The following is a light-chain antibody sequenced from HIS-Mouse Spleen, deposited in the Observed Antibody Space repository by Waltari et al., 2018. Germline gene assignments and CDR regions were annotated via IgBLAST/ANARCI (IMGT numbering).Light chain of an antibody. CDR3: QSADSSGTYVV. CDR1: ALPKQY. Sequence: SYELTQPPSVSVSPGQTARITCSGDALPKQYAYWYQQKPGPAPVLVIYKDSERPSGLPERFSCSSSGTTVTLTISGVQAEDEADYYCQSADSSGTYVVFGGGTKLTVL. CDR2: KDS. J-gene: IGLJ2*01. V-gene: IGLV3-25*03.